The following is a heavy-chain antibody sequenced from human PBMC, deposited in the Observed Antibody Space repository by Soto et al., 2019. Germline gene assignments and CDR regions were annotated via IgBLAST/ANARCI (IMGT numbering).Heavy chain of an antibody. CDR2: IYYSGST. CDR3: ARDRGPGQWLAIDY. V-gene: IGHV4-31*03. D-gene: IGHD6-19*01. J-gene: IGHJ4*02. CDR1: GGSISSGGYY. Sequence: QVQLQESGPGLVKPSQTLSLTCTVSGGSISSGGYYWSWIRQHPGKGLEWIGYIYYSGSTYYNPSLKRRVTISVDTSKNQFALKLSSVTAADTAVYYCARDRGPGQWLAIDYWGQGTLVTVSS.